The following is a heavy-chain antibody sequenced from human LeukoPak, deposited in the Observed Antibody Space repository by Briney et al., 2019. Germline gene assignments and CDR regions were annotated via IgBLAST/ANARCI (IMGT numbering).Heavy chain of an antibody. J-gene: IGHJ3*02. D-gene: IGHD2-15*01. CDR2: ISSSSSYI. CDR1: GFTFSSYS. V-gene: IGHV3-21*01. Sequence: GGSLRLSCAASGFTFSSYSMNWVRQAPGKGLEWVSSISSSSSYIYYADSVKSRFTISRDNAKNSLYLQMSSLRAEDTAVYYCAREYCSGGSCYSDAFDIWGQGTMVTVSS. CDR3: AREYCSGGSCYSDAFDI.